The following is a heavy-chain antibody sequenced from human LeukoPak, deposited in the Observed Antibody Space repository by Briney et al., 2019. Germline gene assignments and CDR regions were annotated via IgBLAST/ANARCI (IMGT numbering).Heavy chain of an antibody. Sequence: PGGSLRLSCAASGFTFSSYGMHWVRQAPGKGLEWVAFIRYDGTNKYYADSVKGRFTISRDNSKNTLYLQMNSLRAEDTAVYYCAKDLFPGGYYDSSGYYPNYFDYWGQGTLVTVSS. D-gene: IGHD3-22*01. CDR2: IRYDGTNK. V-gene: IGHV3-30*02. CDR1: GFTFSSYG. J-gene: IGHJ4*02. CDR3: AKDLFPGGYYDSSGYYPNYFDY.